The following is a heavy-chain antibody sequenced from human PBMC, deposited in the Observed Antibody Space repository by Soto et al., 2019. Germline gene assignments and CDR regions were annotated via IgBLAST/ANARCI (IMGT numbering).Heavy chain of an antibody. CDR1: GFTFSSYW. CDR2: IKEDGSER. J-gene: IGHJ4*02. V-gene: IGHV3-7*04. D-gene: IGHD3-10*01. Sequence: EVQLVESGGGLVQPGASLRLSCAASGFTFSSYWMSWVRQAPGKGLEWVANIKEDGSERYYVDSVKGRFTISRDNAKNSLYLQMNSLRAEDTAVYYCARATGADKEDYWGQGTLVTVSS. CDR3: ARATGADKEDY.